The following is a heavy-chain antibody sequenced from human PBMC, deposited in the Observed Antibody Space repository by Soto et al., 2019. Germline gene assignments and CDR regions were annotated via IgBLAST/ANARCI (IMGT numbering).Heavy chain of an antibody. D-gene: IGHD6-19*01. CDR2: IYTSGKT. Sequence: LSLTCSVSDGSISRYYWSWIRQSAGKGLEWIGLIYTSGKTNSNPSLKSRVTMSVDKSKNQFSLRMTSLTAADTAVYYCARDLGILVAGNGWLDPWGQGILVTVSS. V-gene: IGHV4-4*07. J-gene: IGHJ5*02. CDR3: ARDLGILVAGNGWLDP. CDR1: DGSISRYY.